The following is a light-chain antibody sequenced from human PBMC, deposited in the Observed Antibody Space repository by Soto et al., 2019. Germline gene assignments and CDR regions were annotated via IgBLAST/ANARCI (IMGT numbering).Light chain of an antibody. Sequence: QSSPAQPAPVARSPGHPSTIPCTRNTRPIAGYNYVTWFQPHPDKAPNLMMDQVTSRPSGVSKLLSGAKSGNTASLTISGLQAEDEAEYYCSSFTSTASLYVFGTGTKVTVL. J-gene: IGLJ1*01. CDR1: TRPIAGYNY. CDR2: QVT. CDR3: SSFTSTASLYV. V-gene: IGLV2-14*01.